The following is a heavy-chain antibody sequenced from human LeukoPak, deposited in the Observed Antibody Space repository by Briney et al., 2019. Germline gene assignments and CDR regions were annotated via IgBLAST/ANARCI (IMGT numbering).Heavy chain of an antibody. V-gene: IGHV3-33*01. CDR3: ARALTGVVVPVWFDP. J-gene: IGHJ5*02. D-gene: IGHD2-2*01. CDR2: IWYDGSNK. Sequence: GRSLRLSCAASGFTFSSYGMHWVRQAPGKGLEWVAVIWYDGSNKYYADSVKGRFTISRDNSKNTLYLQMNSLRAEDTAAYYCARALTGVVVPVWFDPWGQGTLATVSS. CDR1: GFTFSSYG.